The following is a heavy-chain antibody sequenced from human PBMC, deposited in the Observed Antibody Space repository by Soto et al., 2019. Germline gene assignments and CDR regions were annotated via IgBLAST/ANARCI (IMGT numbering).Heavy chain of an antibody. CDR1: GYPVTSSDYY. Sequence: SETLSLTCSVSGYPVTSSDYYWAWIRQPPGKGLERMGRMFYSGLTYYNPSLKSRVSLSVDTSTNQFSVRLNSVTAAGTAVYYCAPLSVSLSGPYGIHVWGQGTTVTVSS. CDR3: APLSVSLSGPYGIHV. V-gene: IGHV4-39*01. J-gene: IGHJ6*02. D-gene: IGHD2-15*01. CDR2: MFYSGLT.